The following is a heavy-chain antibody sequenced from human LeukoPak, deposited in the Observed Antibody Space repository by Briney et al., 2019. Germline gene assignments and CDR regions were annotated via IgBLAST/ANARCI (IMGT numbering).Heavy chain of an antibody. CDR2: ICGSSSYI. D-gene: IGHD1-26*01. Sequence: GGSLRLSCAASGFTFTNYIMSWVRQAPGKGLEWVSDICGSSSYIYYAYPLRGRFIISRVNARNALFLQINSLTAESTAVCFCARAFPLSVGATRGGAFDIWGQGTMVAVSS. J-gene: IGHJ3*02. V-gene: IGHV3-21*01. CDR3: ARAFPLSVGATRGGAFDI. CDR1: GFTFTNYI.